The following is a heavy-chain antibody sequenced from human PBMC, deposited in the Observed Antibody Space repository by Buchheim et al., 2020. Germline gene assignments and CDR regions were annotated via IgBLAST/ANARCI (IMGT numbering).Heavy chain of an antibody. Sequence: EVQLVDSGGGLVQPGGSLRLSCVASGFTFSNYWMMWVRQAPGRGLEWVASIKQDGSAKYYVDSVKGRFTISRDNTKNSVDLQMNSLRAEDTAVYYCASWRHNWNPGDRFDMWGQGT. V-gene: IGHV3-7*01. CDR1: GFTFSNYW. CDR3: ASWRHNWNPGDRFDM. J-gene: IGHJ3*02. CDR2: IKQDGSAK. D-gene: IGHD1-20*01.